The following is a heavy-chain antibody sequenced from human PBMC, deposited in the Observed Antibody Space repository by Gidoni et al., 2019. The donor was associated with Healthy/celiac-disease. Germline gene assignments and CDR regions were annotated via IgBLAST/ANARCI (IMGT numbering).Heavy chain of an antibody. CDR2: ISSSSSYI. J-gene: IGHJ5*02. CDR1: GFTFSSYS. D-gene: IGHD6-19*01. Sequence: EVQLVESGGGLVKPGGSLRLSCAASGFTFSSYSMNWVRQAPGKGLEWVSSISSSSSYIYYADSVKGRFTISRDNAKNSLYLQMNSLRAEDTAVYYCARQYSSGWYWFDPWGQGTLVTVSS. V-gene: IGHV3-21*01. CDR3: ARQYSSGWYWFDP.